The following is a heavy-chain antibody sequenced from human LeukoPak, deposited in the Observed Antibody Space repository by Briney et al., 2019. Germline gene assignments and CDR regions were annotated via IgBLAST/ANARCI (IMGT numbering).Heavy chain of an antibody. D-gene: IGHD6-13*01. CDR1: GGSISSSGYY. CDR2: IYYSGST. J-gene: IGHJ4*02. Sequence: SETLSLTCTVSGGSISSSGYYWGWIRQPPGKGLNWIGSIYYSGSTYYNPSLKSRVTISVDTSKNQFSLKLSSVTVADTAVYYCARLFYSSSWYGPWYFDYWGQGTLVTVSS. CDR3: ARLFYSSSWYGPWYFDY. V-gene: IGHV4-39*01.